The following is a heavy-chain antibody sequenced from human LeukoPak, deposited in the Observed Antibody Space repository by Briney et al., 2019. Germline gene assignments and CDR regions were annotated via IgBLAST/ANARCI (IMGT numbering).Heavy chain of an antibody. CDR3: AKGQLRGY. Sequence: GGSLRLSCAVSGFTVSSNYMSWVRQAPVKGLEWVSVIYSGGSTYYADSVKGRFTISRDNSKNTLYLQMNSLRAEDTAVYYCAKGQLRGYWGQGTLVTVSS. CDR1: GFTVSSNY. D-gene: IGHD5-18*01. V-gene: IGHV3-66*01. CDR2: IYSGGST. J-gene: IGHJ4*02.